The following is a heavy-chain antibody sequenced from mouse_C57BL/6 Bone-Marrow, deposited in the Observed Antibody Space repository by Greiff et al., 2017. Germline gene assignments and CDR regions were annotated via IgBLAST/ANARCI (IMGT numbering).Heavy chain of an antibody. CDR1: GYSITSGYY. V-gene: IGHV3-6*01. J-gene: IGHJ4*01. D-gene: IGHD2-3*01. CDR2: ISYDGSN. CDR3: ARCYDGYYNYARDY. Sequence: EVKLLESGPGLVKPSQSLSLTCSVTGYSITSGYYWNWIRQFPGNKLAWMGYISYDGSNNYNPSLKNRISITRDTSNNQVFLKLNSLTTEDTATYYCARCYDGYYNYARDYWGQGTSVTVSS.